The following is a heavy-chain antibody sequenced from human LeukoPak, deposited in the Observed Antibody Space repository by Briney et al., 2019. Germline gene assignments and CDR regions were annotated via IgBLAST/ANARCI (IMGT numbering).Heavy chain of an antibody. V-gene: IGHV1-2*02. CDR2: ISANSGGA. CDR3: ARGGQYCSSTTCYLDY. Sequence: GASVKVSCKASGYTFTGYYMHWVRQAPGQGLEWMGWISANSGGANYAQKFQGRVTMTRDPSISTAYMELSRLRSDDTAVYYCARGGQYCSSTTCYLDYWGQGTLVTVSA. D-gene: IGHD2-2*01. CDR1: GYTFTGYY. J-gene: IGHJ4*02.